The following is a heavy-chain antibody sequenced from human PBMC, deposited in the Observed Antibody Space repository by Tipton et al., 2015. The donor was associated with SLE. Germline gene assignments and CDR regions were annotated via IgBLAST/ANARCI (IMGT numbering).Heavy chain of an antibody. Sequence: GSLRLSCAASGFTFSGSWMGWVRQAPGKGLEWVANVNQDGSEKYSVGSVKGRFIISRDNAKSSLFLQMNSLRADDTAVYYCARYTDGYFYFDHWGQGTLVTVSS. CDR3: ARYTDGYFYFDH. J-gene: IGHJ4*02. D-gene: IGHD5-24*01. V-gene: IGHV3-7*01. CDR1: GFTFSGSW. CDR2: VNQDGSEK.